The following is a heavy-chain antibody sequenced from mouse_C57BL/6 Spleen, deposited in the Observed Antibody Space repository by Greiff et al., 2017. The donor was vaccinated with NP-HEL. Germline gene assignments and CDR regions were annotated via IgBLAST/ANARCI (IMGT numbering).Heavy chain of an antibody. CDR3: ARGDYYGSAAY. Sequence: QVQLKESGPGLVQPSQSLSITCTVSGFSLTSYGVHWVRQSPCKGLEWLGVIWSGGSTDYNAAFISRLSISKNNSKSQVFFKMNSLQADDTAIYYCARGDYYGSAAYWGQGTLVTVSA. D-gene: IGHD1-1*01. CDR1: GFSLTSYG. J-gene: IGHJ3*01. V-gene: IGHV2-2*01. CDR2: IWSGGST.